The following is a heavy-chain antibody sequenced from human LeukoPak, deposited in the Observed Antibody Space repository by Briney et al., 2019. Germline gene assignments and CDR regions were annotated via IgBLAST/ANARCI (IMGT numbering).Heavy chain of an antibody. Sequence: GGSLRLSCAASGFTFSSYGMHWVRQAPGKGLEWVAVISYDGSNKYYADSVKGRFTISRDNSKNTLYLQMNSLRSEDTAPYYCVSPTADYPFLYYFDSWGQGTLVTVSS. CDR2: ISYDGSNK. CDR3: VSPTADYPFLYYFDS. V-gene: IGHV3-30*03. J-gene: IGHJ4*02. CDR1: GFTFSSYG. D-gene: IGHD5-12*01.